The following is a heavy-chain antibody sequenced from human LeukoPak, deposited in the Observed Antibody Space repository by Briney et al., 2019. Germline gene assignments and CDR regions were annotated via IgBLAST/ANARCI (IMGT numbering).Heavy chain of an antibody. CDR2: ISSSSSYI. D-gene: IGHD1-26*01. J-gene: IGHJ3*02. V-gene: IGHV3-21*01. CDR3: ARELLYSGSYPEAFDI. Sequence: AGGSLRLSCAASGFTFSSYSMNWVRQAPGKGLERVSSISSSSSYIYYADSVKGRFTISRDNAKNSLYLQMNSLRAEDTAVYYCARELLYSGSYPEAFDIWGQGTMVTVSS. CDR1: GFTFSSYS.